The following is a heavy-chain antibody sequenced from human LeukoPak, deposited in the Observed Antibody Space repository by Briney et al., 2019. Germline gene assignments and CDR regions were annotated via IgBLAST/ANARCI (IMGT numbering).Heavy chain of an antibody. Sequence: RGSLRLSCAASGFTFRSYGMHWVRQAPGKGLEWVSYISSSGSTIYYADSVKGRFTISRDNAKNSLYLQMNSLRAEDTAVYYCAELGITMIGGVWGKGTTVTISS. D-gene: IGHD3-10*02. CDR1: GFTFRSYG. J-gene: IGHJ6*04. CDR2: ISSSGSTI. CDR3: AELGITMIGGV. V-gene: IGHV3-48*04.